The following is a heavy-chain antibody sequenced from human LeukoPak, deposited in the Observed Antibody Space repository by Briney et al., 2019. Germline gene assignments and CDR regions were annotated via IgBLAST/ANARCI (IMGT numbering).Heavy chain of an antibody. J-gene: IGHJ3*02. CDR3: ARARPLFLECLTDAFDI. D-gene: IGHD3-3*01. Sequence: GGSLRLSCAASGFTFSSYSMNWVRQAPGKGLEWVSSISSSSSYIYYADSVKGRFTISRDNAKNSLYLQMNSLRAEDTAVYYCARARPLFLECLTDAFDIWGQGTMVTVSS. CDR1: GFTFSSYS. V-gene: IGHV3-21*01. CDR2: ISSSSSYI.